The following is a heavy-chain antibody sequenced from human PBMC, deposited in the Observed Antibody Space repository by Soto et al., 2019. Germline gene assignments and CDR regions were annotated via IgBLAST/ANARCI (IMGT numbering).Heavy chain of an antibody. J-gene: IGHJ4*02. Sequence: EVQLVESGGGLVQPGRSLRLSCAASGFTFDDYAMHWVRQAPGKGLEWVSGISWNSGSIGYADSVKGRFTISRDNAKNSLYLRMNSLRAEDTALYYCAKGSSWYLGFDYWGQGTLVTVSS. D-gene: IGHD6-13*01. V-gene: IGHV3-9*01. CDR1: GFTFDDYA. CDR3: AKGSSWYLGFDY. CDR2: ISWNSGSI.